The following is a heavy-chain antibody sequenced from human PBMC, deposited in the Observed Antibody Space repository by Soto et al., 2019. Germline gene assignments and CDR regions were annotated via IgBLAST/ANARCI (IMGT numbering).Heavy chain of an antibody. CDR2: IYYSGST. V-gene: IGHV4-59*01. J-gene: IGHJ4*02. CDR3: ARTLYSCGPRFDY. D-gene: IGHD5-18*01. CDR1: GGSISSYY. Sequence: QVQLQESGPGLVKPSETLSLTCTVSGGSISSYYWSWIRQPPGKGLEWIGYIYYSGSTNYNPSLKSRVTISVDTSKNQFSLKLSSVTAADTAVYYCARTLYSCGPRFDYWGQGTLVTVSS.